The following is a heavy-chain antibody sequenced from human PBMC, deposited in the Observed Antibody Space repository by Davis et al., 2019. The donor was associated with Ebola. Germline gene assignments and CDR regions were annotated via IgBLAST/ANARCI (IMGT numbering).Heavy chain of an antibody. Sequence: ASVKVSCKASGYTFTSYGISWVRQAPGQGLEWMGWISAYNGNTNYAQKLQGRVTMTTDTSTSTAYMELRSLRSDDTAVYYCARDIEASPYYDFWSGYYPRYYYYYYMDVWGKGTTVTVSS. CDR2: ISAYNGNT. CDR3: ARDIEASPYYDFWSGYYPRYYYYYYMDV. CDR1: GYTFTSYG. D-gene: IGHD3-3*01. J-gene: IGHJ6*03. V-gene: IGHV1-18*01.